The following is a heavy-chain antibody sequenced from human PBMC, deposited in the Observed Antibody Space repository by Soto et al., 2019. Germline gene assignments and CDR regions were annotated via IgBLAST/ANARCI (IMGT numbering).Heavy chain of an antibody. D-gene: IGHD3-9*01. CDR1: GGTFSSYA. CDR3: ARDSYSYDILTGYYGRGNWFDT. CDR2: IIPIFGTA. J-gene: IGHJ5*02. Sequence: ASVKVSCKASGGTFSSYAISWVRQAPGQGLEWMGGIIPIFGTANYAQKFQGRVTITADESTSTAYMELSSLRSEDTAVYYCARDSYSYDILTGYYGRGNWFDTWGQGTLVTV. V-gene: IGHV1-69*13.